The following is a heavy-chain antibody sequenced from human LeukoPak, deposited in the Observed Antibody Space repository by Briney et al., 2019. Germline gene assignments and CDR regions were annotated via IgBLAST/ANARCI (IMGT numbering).Heavy chain of an antibody. CDR1: GFTFSSYS. V-gene: IGHV3-21*01. J-gene: IGHJ4*02. D-gene: IGHD3-10*01. CDR3: ARGHGSGSYYKIDY. Sequence: PGGSLRLSCAASGFTFSSYSMNWVRQAPGKGLGWVSFISSSSSDMFYSDSVKGRFTISRDNAKNSLYLQMNSLRAGDTAVYYCARGHGSGSYYKIDYWGQGTLVTVSS. CDR2: ISSSSSDM.